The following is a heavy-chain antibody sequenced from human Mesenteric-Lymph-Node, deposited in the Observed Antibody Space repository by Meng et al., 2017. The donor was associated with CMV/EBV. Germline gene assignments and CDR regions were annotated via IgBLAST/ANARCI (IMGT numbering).Heavy chain of an antibody. CDR3: ARGNYDFWSGYNYGMDV. J-gene: IGHJ6*02. V-gene: IGHV4-59*01. CDR2: IYYSGST. CDR1: GGSISSYY. D-gene: IGHD3-3*01. Sequence: SETLSLTCTVSGGSISSYYWSWSRQPPGKGLEWIGYIYYSGSTNYNPSLKSRVTISVDTSKNQFSLKLSSVTAADTAVYYCARGNYDFWSGYNYGMDVWGQGTTVTVSS.